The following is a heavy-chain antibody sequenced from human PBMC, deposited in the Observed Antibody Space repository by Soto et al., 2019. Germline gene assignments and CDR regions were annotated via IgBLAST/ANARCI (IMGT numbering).Heavy chain of an antibody. V-gene: IGHV6-1*01. CDR1: GDSVSSNSAA. CDR3: ARGSLLGYSYGADAFDI. Sequence: PSQTLSLTCAISGDSVSSNSAAWNWIRQSPSRGLEWLGRTYYRSKWYNDYAVSVKSRITINPDTSKNQFSLQLNSVTPEDTAVYYCARGSLLGYSYGADAFDIWGQGTMVTVSS. J-gene: IGHJ3*02. D-gene: IGHD5-18*01. CDR2: TYYRSKWYN.